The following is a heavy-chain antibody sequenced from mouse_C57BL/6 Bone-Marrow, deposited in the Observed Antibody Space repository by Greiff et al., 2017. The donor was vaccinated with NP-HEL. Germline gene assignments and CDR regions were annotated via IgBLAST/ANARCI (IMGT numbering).Heavy chain of an antibody. V-gene: IGHV1-19*01. Sequence: VQLKESGPVLVKPGASVKMSCKASGYTFTDYYMNWVKQSHGKSLEWIGVINPYNGGTSYNQKFKGKATLTVDKSSSTAYMELNSLTSEDSAVYYCANSITTVVDYAMDYWGQGTSVTVSS. CDR2: INPYNGGT. J-gene: IGHJ4*01. CDR3: ANSITTVVDYAMDY. D-gene: IGHD1-1*01. CDR1: GYTFTDYY.